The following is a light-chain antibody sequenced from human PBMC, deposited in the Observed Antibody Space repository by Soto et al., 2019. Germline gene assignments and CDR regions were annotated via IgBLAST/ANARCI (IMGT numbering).Light chain of an antibody. V-gene: IGKV3-15*01. CDR2: GAS. CDR3: QQYSDWAWR. CDR1: QSVSSSY. J-gene: IGKJ1*01. Sequence: EKATLSCRASQSVSSSYLAWYQQKPGQAPRLLIYGASTRATGIPARFSGSGSGTEFTLTVYSLESEDCDVYYCQQYSDWAWRLGHGTKVDIK.